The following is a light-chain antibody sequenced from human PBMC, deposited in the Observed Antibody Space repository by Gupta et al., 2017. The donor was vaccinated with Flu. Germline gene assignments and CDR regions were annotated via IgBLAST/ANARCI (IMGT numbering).Light chain of an antibody. CDR1: QSVSSSY. V-gene: IGKV3-20*01. CDR2: GAS. CDR3: QQYGSSPLYS. J-gene: IGKJ2*03. Sequence: EIVLTQSPGTLSLSPGERATLSCRASQSVSSSYLAWYQQKPGQAPRLLIYGASSRATGIPDRFSGSGSGTEFTLTISRREQEDFAVYYCQQYGSSPLYSFGQGTKVEIK.